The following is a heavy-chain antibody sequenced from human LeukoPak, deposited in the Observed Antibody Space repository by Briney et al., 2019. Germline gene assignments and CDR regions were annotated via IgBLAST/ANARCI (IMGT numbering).Heavy chain of an antibody. V-gene: IGHV3-53*01. J-gene: IGHJ3*02. CDR3: ARDRGYYYDSSGSSDAFDI. Sequence: GGSLRLSCAASGFTVSSNYMSWVRQAPGKGLEWVSVIYSGGSTYYADSVKGRFTISRDNSKNTLYLQMNSLRAEDTAVYYCARDRGYYYDSSGSSDAFDIWGQGTMATVSS. CDR2: IYSGGST. CDR1: GFTVSSNY. D-gene: IGHD3-22*01.